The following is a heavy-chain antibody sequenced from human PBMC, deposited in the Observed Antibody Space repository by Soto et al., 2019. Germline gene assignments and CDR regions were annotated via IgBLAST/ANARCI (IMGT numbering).Heavy chain of an antibody. CDR1: GGSFNCYC. J-gene: IGHJ5*02. CDR2: INHTGGT. D-gene: IGHD3-3*01. V-gene: IGHV4-34*01. Sequence: SETRSRTWAVYGGSFNCYCWNWIRQPAGKGLKWIGEINHTGGTHYNPSLKSRVTMSVDTSKNQFSLRLSSVTAADTAIYYCATRITVFGLLIPPFDPWGQGTQVTVSS. CDR3: ATRITVFGLLIPPFDP.